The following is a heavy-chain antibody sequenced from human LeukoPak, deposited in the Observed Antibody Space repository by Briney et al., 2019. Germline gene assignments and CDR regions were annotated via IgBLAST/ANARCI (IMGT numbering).Heavy chain of an antibody. Sequence: ASVKVSCKASGYTFTCYYMHWVRQAPGQGLEWMGWINPNSGGTNYAQKFQGRVTMTRDTSISTAYMELSRLRSDDTAVYYCARVRPVDTAMGHWGQGTLVTVSS. V-gene: IGHV1-2*02. J-gene: IGHJ4*02. CDR1: GYTFTCYY. CDR3: ARVRPVDTAMGH. D-gene: IGHD5-18*01. CDR2: INPNSGGT.